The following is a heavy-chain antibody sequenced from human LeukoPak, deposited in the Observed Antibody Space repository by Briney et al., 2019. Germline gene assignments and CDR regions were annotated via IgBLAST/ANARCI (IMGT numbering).Heavy chain of an antibody. J-gene: IGHJ5*02. D-gene: IGHD4-11*01. CDR1: GFTFSSYS. CDR3: AKGVRSNYVALQWFDP. Sequence: GGSLRLSCAASGFTFSSYSMNWVRQAPGKGLEWVSGISDNGGSTYYVDSVKGRFTISRDNSKNTLFLQMNSLRAEDTAVYYCAKGVRSNYVALQWFDPWGQGTLVTVSS. V-gene: IGHV3-23*01. CDR2: ISDNGGST.